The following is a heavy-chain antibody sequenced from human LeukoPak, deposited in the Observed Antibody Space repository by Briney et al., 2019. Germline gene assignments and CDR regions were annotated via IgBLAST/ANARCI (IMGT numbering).Heavy chain of an antibody. V-gene: IGHV3-66*01. CDR2: IYRDGQT. J-gene: IGHJ6*02. CDR1: GIRVSTLY. D-gene: IGHD1-26*01. Sequence: GSLRLSCVASGIRVSTLYMSWVRQAPGKGLEWVSLIYRDGQTYYADSVRGRFTISRDNSKNTVFLQMNNVRVDDTGVYYCTREREPWGMDVWGQGTTVIVSS. CDR3: TREREPWGMDV.